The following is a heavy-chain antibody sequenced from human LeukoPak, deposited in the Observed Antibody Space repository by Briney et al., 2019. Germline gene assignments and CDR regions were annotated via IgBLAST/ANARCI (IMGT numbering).Heavy chain of an antibody. J-gene: IGHJ4*02. V-gene: IGHV3-30*19. CDR2: ISYDGSNK. CDR3: ARGSGSYLDY. Sequence: GRSLRLSCAASGFTFSSYGMHWVRQAPGKGLEWVAVISYDGSNKYYADSVKGRFTISRDNSKNTLYLQMNSLRAEDTAVYYCARGSGSYLDYWGQGTLVTVSS. D-gene: IGHD3-10*01. CDR1: GFTFSSYG.